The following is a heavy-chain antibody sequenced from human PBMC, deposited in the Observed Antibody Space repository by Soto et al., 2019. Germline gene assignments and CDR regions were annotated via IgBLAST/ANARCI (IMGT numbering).Heavy chain of an antibody. CDR2: IYYSGST. CDR1: GGSISSGGYY. Sequence: SETLSLTCTVSGGSISSGGYYWSWIRQHPGKGLEWIGYIYYSGSTYYNPSLKSRVTISVDTSKNQFSLKLSSVTAADTAVYYCARGGSGYSGYDLLYWGQGTLVTVSS. CDR3: ARGGSGYSGYDLLY. D-gene: IGHD5-12*01. V-gene: IGHV4-31*03. J-gene: IGHJ4*02.